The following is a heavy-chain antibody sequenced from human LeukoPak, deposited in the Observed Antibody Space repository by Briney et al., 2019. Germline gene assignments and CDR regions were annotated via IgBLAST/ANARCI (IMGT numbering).Heavy chain of an antibody. J-gene: IGHJ4*02. CDR3: AKGHSSSWYLRPFLDY. Sequence: QPGGSLRLSCAASGFTFSSYAMHWVRQAPGKGLEWVSAISGSGDSTYYADSVKGRFTISRDNSKNTLYLQMNSLRAEDTAVYYCAKGHSSSWYLRPFLDYWGQGTLVTVSS. V-gene: IGHV3-23*01. CDR2: ISGSGDST. D-gene: IGHD6-13*01. CDR1: GFTFSSYA.